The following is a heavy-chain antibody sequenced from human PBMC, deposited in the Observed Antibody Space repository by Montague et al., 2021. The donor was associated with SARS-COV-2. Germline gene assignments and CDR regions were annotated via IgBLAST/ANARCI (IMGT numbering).Heavy chain of an antibody. V-gene: IGHV4-39*07. J-gene: IGHJ2*01. CDR1: GGFISSSSYY. CDR3: ARAPEPMIILIITSLNWYFDL. Sequence: SETLSLTCTVSGGFISSSSYYWGWIRQPPGKGLEWIGSIYYTGSTYYXXXLKSRVTISVDTSKNQFSLKMSSVTAADTAVYYCARAPEPMIILIITSLNWYFDLWGRGTLVTVSS. D-gene: IGHD3-22*01. CDR2: IYYTGST.